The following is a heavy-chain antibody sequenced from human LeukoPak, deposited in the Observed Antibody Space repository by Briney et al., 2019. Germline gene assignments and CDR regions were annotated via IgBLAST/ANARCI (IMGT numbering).Heavy chain of an antibody. CDR2: IGGSDDST. CDR3: ARDRGGLVDTGTLIH. V-gene: IGHV3-23*01. CDR1: EFSASNYW. Sequence: PGGSLRLSCVVSEFSASNYWMSWVRQAPGKGLEWVSGIGGSDDSTHYADSVKGRFTISRDNSRQTLFLQMNSLRAEDTAVYYCARDRGGLVDTGTLIHWGLGTLVSVSS. D-gene: IGHD3-10*01. J-gene: IGHJ4*02.